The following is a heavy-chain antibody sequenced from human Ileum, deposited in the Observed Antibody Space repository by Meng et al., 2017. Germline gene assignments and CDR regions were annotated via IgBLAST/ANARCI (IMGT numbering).Heavy chain of an antibody. Sequence: QLQLQESGPGLVKPSETLSLTFTVSGGSISSSSYYWGWIRQPPGKGLEWIGSIYYSGSTYYNPSLKSRVTISVDTSKNQFSLKLSSVTAADTAVYYCAQPRITMTLGGFRTGWFDPWGQGTLVTVSS. CDR2: IYYSGST. J-gene: IGHJ5*02. CDR3: AQPRITMTLGGFRTGWFDP. CDR1: GGSISSSSYY. D-gene: IGHD3-22*01. V-gene: IGHV4-39*01.